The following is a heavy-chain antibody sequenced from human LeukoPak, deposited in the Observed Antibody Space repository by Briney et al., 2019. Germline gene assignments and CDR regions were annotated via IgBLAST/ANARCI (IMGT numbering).Heavy chain of an antibody. CDR3: AGLVLDY. Sequence: PGGSLRLSCAASGXTFSHYWMQWVRQAPGKGLVWVSRINSDGSSTTYADSVKGRFTISRDNAKNSLYLQMNSLRAEDTAVYYCAGLVLDYWGQGILVTVSS. V-gene: IGHV3-74*01. J-gene: IGHJ4*02. D-gene: IGHD6-19*01. CDR2: INSDGSST. CDR1: GXTFSHYW.